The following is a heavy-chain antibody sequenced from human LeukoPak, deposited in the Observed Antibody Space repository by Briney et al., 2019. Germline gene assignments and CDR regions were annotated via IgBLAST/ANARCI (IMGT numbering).Heavy chain of an antibody. Sequence: SETLSLTCAVYGGSFSGYYWSWIRQPAGKGLEWIGRIYTSGSTNYNPSLKSRVTISVDTSKNQFSLKLSSVTAADTAVYYCARSLAGATFYYYYYYMDVWGKGTTVTVSS. CDR2: IYTSGST. CDR1: GGSFSGYY. D-gene: IGHD1-26*01. J-gene: IGHJ6*03. V-gene: IGHV4-59*10. CDR3: ARSLAGATFYYYYYYMDV.